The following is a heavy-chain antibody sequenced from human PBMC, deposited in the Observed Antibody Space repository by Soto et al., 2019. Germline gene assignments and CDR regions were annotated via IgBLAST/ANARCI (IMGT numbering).Heavy chain of an antibody. CDR1: GGSISSGGYY. J-gene: IGHJ5*02. D-gene: IGHD5-12*01. V-gene: IGHV4-31*03. CDR2: IYYSGST. Sequence: QVQLQESGPGLVKPSQTLSLTGTVSGGSISSGGYYWSWIRQHPGKGLEWIGYIYYSGSTYYNPALQSRVTMSVDTSKNQFSLKLSSVTAADTAVYYCAREEGGGYDHRWFDPWGQGTLVTVSS. CDR3: AREEGGGYDHRWFDP.